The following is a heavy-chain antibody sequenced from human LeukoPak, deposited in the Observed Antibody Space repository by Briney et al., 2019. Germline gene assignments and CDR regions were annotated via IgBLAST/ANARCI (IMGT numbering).Heavy chain of an antibody. J-gene: IGHJ4*02. CDR2: INHSGST. V-gene: IGHV4-34*01. D-gene: IGHD2-2*01. CDR3: ARGPSRRSDY. Sequence: SETLSFTCAVYGGSFSGYYWSWIRQPPGKGLEWIGEINHSGSTNYNPSLKSRVTISVDTSKNQFSLKLSSVTAADTAVYYCARGPSRRSDYWGQGTLVTVSS. CDR1: GGSFSGYY.